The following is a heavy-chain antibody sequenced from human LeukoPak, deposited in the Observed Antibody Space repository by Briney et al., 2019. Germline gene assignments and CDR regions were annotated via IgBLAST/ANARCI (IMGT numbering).Heavy chain of an antibody. D-gene: IGHD4-11*01. V-gene: IGHV3-33*08. CDR2: IWSDATEK. CDR1: GFTYSHYG. CDR3: ARDAQRGFDYSNSLEY. Sequence: GGSLRLSCAASGFTYSHYGMHWVRQAPGKGLEWVAVIWSDATEKYYGVAVKGRFTISRDNSRNTLYLQMNSLRVEDTAVYYCARDAQRGFDYSNSLEYWGQGTLVTVSS. J-gene: IGHJ4*02.